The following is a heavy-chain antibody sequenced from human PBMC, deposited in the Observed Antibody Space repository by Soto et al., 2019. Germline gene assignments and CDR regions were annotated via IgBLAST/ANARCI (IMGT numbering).Heavy chain of an antibody. CDR2: IYYDGST. CDR3: ARYYCVGGPCQGFDI. J-gene: IGHJ3*02. Sequence: SETLSLTCSVSGGSISGHYWSWIRQSPGKGLEWIGYIYYDGSTKNNPSLKSQVTRSVGTSQNQFSMGLKSVTAADTAVYFCARYYCVGGPCQGFDIWGQGTMVTVSS. CDR1: GGSISGHY. D-gene: IGHD2-21*01. V-gene: IGHV4-34*11.